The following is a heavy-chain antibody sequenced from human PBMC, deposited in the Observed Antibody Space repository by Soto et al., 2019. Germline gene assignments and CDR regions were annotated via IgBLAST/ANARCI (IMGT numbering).Heavy chain of an antibody. D-gene: IGHD1-26*01. CDR2: ISSSSSTI. CDR1: GFTFRSYS. Sequence: EVQLVATGSGLVQPGGSRRLSCAASGFTFRSYSTNWVRQAPGKGVEWVSYISSSSSTIHYAESVKGRFTIPRDNAKNSLYLQMNSRRDKDTAVYYCAREGGRLNWFDPWGQGTLFTVSS. J-gene: IGHJ5*02. V-gene: IGHV3-48*02. CDR3: AREGGRLNWFDP.